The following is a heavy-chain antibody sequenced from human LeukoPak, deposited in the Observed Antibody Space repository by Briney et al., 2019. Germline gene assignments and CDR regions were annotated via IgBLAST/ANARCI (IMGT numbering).Heavy chain of an antibody. V-gene: IGHV3-9*01. D-gene: IGHD1-26*01. CDR1: GFTFNDYA. Sequence: GGSLRLSCATSGFTFNDYAMYWVRQAPGKGLEWVSGISWNSRSIAYADSVKGRFTISRDNAKNSLYLQMNSLRAEDTAVYYCARDQELRAFDYWGQGTLVTVSS. CDR3: ARDQELRAFDY. J-gene: IGHJ4*02. CDR2: ISWNSRSI.